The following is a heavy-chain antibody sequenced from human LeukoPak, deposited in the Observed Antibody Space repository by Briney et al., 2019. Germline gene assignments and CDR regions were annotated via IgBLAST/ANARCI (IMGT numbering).Heavy chain of an antibody. Sequence: ASVKVSCKASGGTFSSYAISWVRQAPGQGLEWMGGIIPIFGTANYAQKFQGRVTITADKSTSTAYMELSSLRSEDTAVYYCARVADSYGPSALDYWGQGTLATVSS. D-gene: IGHD5-18*01. V-gene: IGHV1-69*06. J-gene: IGHJ4*02. CDR1: GGTFSSYA. CDR2: IIPIFGTA. CDR3: ARVADSYGPSALDY.